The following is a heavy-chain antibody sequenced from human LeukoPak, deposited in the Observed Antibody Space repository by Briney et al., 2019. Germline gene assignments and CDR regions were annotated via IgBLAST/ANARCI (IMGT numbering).Heavy chain of an antibody. CDR1: GGSISSGDFS. D-gene: IGHD1-1*01. V-gene: IGHV4-30-2*01. Sequence: PSETLSLTCDVSGGSISSGDFSWSWIRQPPGKGLEWIGHIYHHGSTYYKPSLRGRVTISADRSKNQFSLRLTSVTAADTAVYYCARMPPRTNWYFDLWGRGTLVTVSS. CDR2: IYHHGST. CDR3: ARMPPRTNWYFDL. J-gene: IGHJ2*01.